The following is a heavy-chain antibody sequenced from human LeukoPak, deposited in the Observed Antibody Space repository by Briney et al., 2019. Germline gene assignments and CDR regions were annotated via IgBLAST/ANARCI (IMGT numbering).Heavy chain of an antibody. CDR2: IRYDGSNK. CDR3: AKVRLGYCTNGVCYIIDY. V-gene: IGHV3-30*02. D-gene: IGHD2-8*01. CDR1: GFTFSSYG. J-gene: IGHJ4*02. Sequence: GGSLRLFCAASGFTFSSYGMHWVRQAPGKGLEWVAFIRYDGSNKYYADSVKGRFTISRDNSKNTLYLQMNSLRAEDTAVYYCAKVRLGYCTNGVCYIIDYWGQGTLVTVSS.